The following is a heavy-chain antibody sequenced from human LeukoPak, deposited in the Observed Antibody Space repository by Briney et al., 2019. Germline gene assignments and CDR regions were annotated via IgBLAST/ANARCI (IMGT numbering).Heavy chain of an antibody. D-gene: IGHD3-16*01. CDR2: INHNGNVN. J-gene: IGHJ6*02. CDR3: ARGGGLDV. Sequence: GGSLRLSCAASGFTFSTYWMNWARQAPGKGLEWVASINHNGNVNYYVDSVKGRFTISRDNAKNSLYLQMSNLRAEDTAVYFCARGGGLDVWGQGATVTVSS. CDR1: GFTFSTYW. V-gene: IGHV3-7*03.